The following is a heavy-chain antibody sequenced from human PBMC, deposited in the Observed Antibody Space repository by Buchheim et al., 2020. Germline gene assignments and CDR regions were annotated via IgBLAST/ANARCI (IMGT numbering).Heavy chain of an antibody. V-gene: IGHV4-34*09. Sequence: QLQLQESGSGLVKPSQTLSLTCAVYGGSLSGFYWSWIRQPPGKGLEWLGEINHSGNTNYNPSLKSRVTISVDTSKNQFSLRLTSVTAADTAVYYCARGIAARPGAYWGQGTL. CDR2: INHSGNT. D-gene: IGHD6-6*01. CDR3: ARGIAARPGAY. J-gene: IGHJ4*02. CDR1: GGSLSGFY.